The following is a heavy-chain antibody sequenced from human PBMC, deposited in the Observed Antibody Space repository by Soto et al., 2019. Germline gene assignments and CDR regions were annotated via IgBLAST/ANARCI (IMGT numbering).Heavy chain of an antibody. V-gene: IGHV3-30-3*01. CDR1: GFTFSSYA. Sequence: QVQLVESGGGVVQPGRSLRLSCAASGFTFSSYAMHWVRQAPGKGLEWVAVISYDGSNKYYADSVKGRFTISRDNSKNTLYLQMNSLRAEDTAVYYCARNVDTGRGDYYYYGMDVWGQGTTVTASS. CDR3: ARNVDTGRGDYYYYGMDV. CDR2: ISYDGSNK. D-gene: IGHD3-10*01. J-gene: IGHJ6*02.